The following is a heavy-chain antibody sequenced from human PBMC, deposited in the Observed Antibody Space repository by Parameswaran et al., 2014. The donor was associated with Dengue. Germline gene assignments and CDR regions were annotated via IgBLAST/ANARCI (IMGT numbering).Heavy chain of an antibody. V-gene: IGHV4-39*01. D-gene: IGHD3-22*01. CDR3: ARSLGGYYYGNSGHSFYFDF. J-gene: IGHJ4*02. CDR2: IYYTGST. Sequence: WIRQPPGKGLEWIGSIYYTGSTYYNPSLKSRVTISVDTSTNQFPLKLTSVTAADTAMYYCARSLGGYYYGNSGHSFYFDFWGQGILVTVSS.